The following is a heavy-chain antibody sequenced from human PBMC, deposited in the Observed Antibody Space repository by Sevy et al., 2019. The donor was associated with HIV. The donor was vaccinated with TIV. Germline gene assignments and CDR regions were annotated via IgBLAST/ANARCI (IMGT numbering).Heavy chain of an antibody. CDR3: AKGYCSGGTCPRDYYYYGMDV. CDR1: GLTWGDYD. V-gene: IGHV3-23*01. D-gene: IGHD2-15*01. CDR2: IGGSGRYT. J-gene: IGHJ6*02. Sequence: GGSLRLSCTISGLTWGDYDMTWVRQAPGKGLEWVSSIGGSGRYTYYADSVEGRFTISRDNSKNMLYLQMNSLRVADTAVYYCAKGYCSGGTCPRDYYYYGMDVWGQGTTVTVSS.